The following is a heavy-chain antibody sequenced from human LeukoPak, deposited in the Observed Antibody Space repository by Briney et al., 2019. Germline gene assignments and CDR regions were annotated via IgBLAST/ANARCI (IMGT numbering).Heavy chain of an antibody. CDR1: GYTFASYG. D-gene: IGHD1-14*01. CDR3: ARRADGVLNPLFDY. Sequence: ASVKVSCKASGYTFASYGISWVRQAPGQGFEWRVWISAYNGNTNYAQKFQGRVTMTTETSTSTAYMEVRSLRSDDTAVYYCARRADGVLNPLFDYWGQGTLVTVSS. J-gene: IGHJ4*02. CDR2: ISAYNGNT. V-gene: IGHV1-18*04.